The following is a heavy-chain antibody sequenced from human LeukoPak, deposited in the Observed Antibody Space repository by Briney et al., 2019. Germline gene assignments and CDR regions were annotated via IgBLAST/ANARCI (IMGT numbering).Heavy chain of an antibody. V-gene: IGHV1-69*01. D-gene: IGHD2-2*01. Sequence: SVKVSCKASGGTFSSYAISWVRQAPGQGLEWMGGIIPIFGTANYAQKFQGRVTITADESTSTAYMELSSLRFEDTAVYYCARGARCSSTSCYAYYYGMDVWGKGTTVTVSS. CDR1: GGTFSSYA. CDR3: ARGARCSSTSCYAYYYGMDV. J-gene: IGHJ6*04. CDR2: IIPIFGTA.